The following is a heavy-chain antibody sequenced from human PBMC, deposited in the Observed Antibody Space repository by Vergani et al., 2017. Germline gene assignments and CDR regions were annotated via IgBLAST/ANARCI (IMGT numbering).Heavy chain of an antibody. J-gene: IGHJ6*03. CDR3: ARDASTMIVVVITYYMDV. Sequence: QVQLVESGGGVVQPGRSLRLSCAASGFTFSSYAMHWVRQAPGKGLEWVAVISYDGSNKYYADSVKGRFTISRDNSKNTLYLQMNSLRAEDTAVYYCARDASTMIVVVITYYMDVGGKGTTVTVSS. CDR1: GFTFSSYA. D-gene: IGHD3-22*01. V-gene: IGHV3-30-3*01. CDR2: ISYDGSNK.